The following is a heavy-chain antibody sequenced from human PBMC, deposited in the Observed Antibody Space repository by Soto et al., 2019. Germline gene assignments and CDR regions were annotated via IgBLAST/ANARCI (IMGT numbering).Heavy chain of an antibody. V-gene: IGHV4-34*01. Sequence: QVQLQQWGAGLLKPSETLSLTCAVYGGSFSGYYWSWIRQPPGKGLEWIGEINHSGSTNYNPSLKSRVTISVDTSKNQFSLKLSSVTAADTAVYYCARERPQNFDYWGQGTLVTVSS. CDR3: ARERPQNFDY. CDR1: GGSFSGYY. CDR2: INHSGST. D-gene: IGHD6-6*01. J-gene: IGHJ4*02.